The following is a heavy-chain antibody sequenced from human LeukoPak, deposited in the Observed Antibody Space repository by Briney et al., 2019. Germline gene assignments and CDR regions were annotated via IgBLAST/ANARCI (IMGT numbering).Heavy chain of an antibody. CDR1: GYTFSGHY. D-gene: IGHD3-3*01. CDR3: ARDLNDFWSGYSGNRYYYYGMDV. J-gene: IGHJ6*02. Sequence: GASVKVSCKASGYTFSGHYLHWVRQAPGQGLEWMGRINPNTGVTQYTENFQGRVTMTGDTSISTAYMELNGLRSDDTAIYYCARDLNDFWSGYSGNRYYYYGMDVWGQGTTVTVSS. CDR2: INPNTGVT. V-gene: IGHV1-2*06.